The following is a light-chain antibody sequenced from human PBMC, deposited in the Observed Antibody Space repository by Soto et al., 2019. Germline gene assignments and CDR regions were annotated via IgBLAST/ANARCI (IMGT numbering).Light chain of an antibody. J-gene: IGLJ2*01. V-gene: IGLV2-8*01. CDR3: SSYGGSNNLV. CDR2: EVI. Sequence: QPVLTQPPSASGSPGQSVTISCTGTSSDVGGYKFVSWYQQHPGKAPKLIIYEVIKRPSGVPDRFSGSKSGNTASLTVSGLQAEDEGDYYCSSYGGSNNLVFGGGTKLTV. CDR1: SSDVGGYKF.